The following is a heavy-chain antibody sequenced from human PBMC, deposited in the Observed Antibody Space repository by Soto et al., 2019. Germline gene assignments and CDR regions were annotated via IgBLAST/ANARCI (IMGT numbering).Heavy chain of an antibody. CDR3: ARDSRVYYDILTGYSRPYYYYGMDV. CDR2: INPSGGST. V-gene: IGHV1-46*01. CDR1: GYAFTSYY. J-gene: IGHJ6*02. Sequence: WASLKVSCKASGYAFTSYYMRWVRQTPGQGLEWMGIINPSGGSTSYAQKFQGRVTMTRDTSTSTVYMELSSLRSEDTAVYYCARDSRVYYDILTGYSRPYYYYGMDVWGQGTTVTVSS. D-gene: IGHD3-9*01.